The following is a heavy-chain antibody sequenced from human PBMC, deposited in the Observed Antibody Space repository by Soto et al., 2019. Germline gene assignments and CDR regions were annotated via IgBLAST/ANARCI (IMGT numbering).Heavy chain of an antibody. D-gene: IGHD3-16*02. CDR1: GYSFTSYW. CDR3: ARHHLNYDYVWGSYRTVGGMDV. CDR2: IYPGDSDT. Sequence: GESLKISCKGSGYSFTSYWIGWVRQMPGKGLEWMGIIYPGDSDTRYSPSFQGQVTTSADKSISTAYLQWSSLKASDTAMYYCARHHLNYDYVWGSYRTVGGMDVWGQGTTVTVSS. J-gene: IGHJ6*02. V-gene: IGHV5-51*01.